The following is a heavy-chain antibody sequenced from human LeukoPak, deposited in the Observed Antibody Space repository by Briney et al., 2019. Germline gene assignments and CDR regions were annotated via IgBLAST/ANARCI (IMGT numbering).Heavy chain of an antibody. CDR2: ITAHSGGT. Sequence: ASVKVSCKASGGTFSSYAISWVRQAPGQGLEWMGWITAHSGGTKYAQKFQGRVTMTRDTSISTAYMELSRLRSDDTAVYYCARGIWFGELYRIEAWGQGTLVTV. D-gene: IGHD3-10*01. J-gene: IGHJ5*02. V-gene: IGHV1-2*02. CDR3: ARGIWFGELYRIEA. CDR1: GGTFSSYA.